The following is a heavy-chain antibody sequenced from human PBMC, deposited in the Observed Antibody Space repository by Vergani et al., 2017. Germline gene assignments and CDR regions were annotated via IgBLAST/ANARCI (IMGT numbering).Heavy chain of an antibody. V-gene: IGHV4-34*01. CDR1: GGSFSGYY. CDR2: IRHDGIT. J-gene: IGHJ4*02. D-gene: IGHD2-8*01. Sequence: QVQLQQWGAGLLKPSETLSLTCAVYGGSFSGYYWSWIRQPPGKGLEWIGEIRHDGITHYSPSLKSRVTISIDTSTHQFSLNLRSVTAADTAVYYCAREGYCTNGVCFTLFDVWGQGALVTVSS. CDR3: AREGYCTNGVCFTLFDV.